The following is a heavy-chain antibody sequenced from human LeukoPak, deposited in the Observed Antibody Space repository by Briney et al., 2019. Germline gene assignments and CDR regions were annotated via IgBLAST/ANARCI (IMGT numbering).Heavy chain of an antibody. CDR3: AREDYYFDS. CDR1: GYSISSGHF. Sequence: SETLSLTCTVAGYSISSGHFWAWIRQPPGKGLEWIGEINHSGSTNYNPSLKSRVTISVDTSKNQFSLKLSSVTAADTAVYYCAREDYYFDSWGQGTLVTVSS. V-gene: IGHV4-38-2*02. CDR2: INHSGST. J-gene: IGHJ4*02.